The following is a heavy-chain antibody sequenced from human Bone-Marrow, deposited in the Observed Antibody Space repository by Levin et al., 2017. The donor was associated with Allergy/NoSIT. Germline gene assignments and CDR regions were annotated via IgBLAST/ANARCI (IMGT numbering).Heavy chain of an antibody. J-gene: IGHJ6*02. D-gene: IGHD3-9*01. CDR3: TRDLLYDILTGYHPEVDG. CDR2: IRSKAYGGTT. CDR1: GFTFGDYA. V-gene: IGHV3-49*04. Sequence: GESLKISCTASGFTFGDYAMSWVRQAPGKGLEWVGFIRSKAYGGTTEYAASVKGRFTISRDDSKSIAYLQMNSLKTEDTAVYYCTRDLLYDILTGYHPEVDGWGQGTTVTVSS.